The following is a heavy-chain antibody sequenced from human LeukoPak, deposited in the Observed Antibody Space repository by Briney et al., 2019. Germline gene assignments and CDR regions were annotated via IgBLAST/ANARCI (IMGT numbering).Heavy chain of an antibody. CDR1: GFTFSRFW. V-gene: IGHV3-7*05. Sequence: PGGSLRLSCAASGFTFSRFWMNWVRQAPGRGLEWVANIDQSGGRNNYVGSVKGRVTISRDNVKNSLFLEMSSLRADDTAVYFCARDVEGGTFDIWGQVTTVTVSS. D-gene: IGHD3-16*01. J-gene: IGHJ3*02. CDR2: IDQSGGRN. CDR3: ARDVEGGTFDI.